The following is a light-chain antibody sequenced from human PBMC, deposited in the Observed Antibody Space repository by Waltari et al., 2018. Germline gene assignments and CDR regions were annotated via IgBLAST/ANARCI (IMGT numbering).Light chain of an antibody. CDR2: DVF. Sequence: QSALTQPASVSGAPGQSISISCTGISSDVGGFNFVSWYQQHPGKAPKLMIYDVFNRPSRVSTRISGSKSDHSASLVIAGVQAEDEAVYDCSSYTASPPHVVFGGGTKVTVL. CDR1: SSDVGGFNF. J-gene: IGLJ2*01. CDR3: SSYTASPPHVV. V-gene: IGLV2-14*03.